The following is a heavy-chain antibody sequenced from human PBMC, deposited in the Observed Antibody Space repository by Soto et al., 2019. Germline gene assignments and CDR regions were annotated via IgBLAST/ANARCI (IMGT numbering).Heavy chain of an antibody. D-gene: IGHD6-13*01. Sequence: SSVKVSCKASGGTFSSYAISWVRQAPGQGLEWMGGIIPIFGTANYAQKFQGRVTITADESTSTAYMELSSLRSEDTAVYYCARPRDSSSWYSWFDHWGQGTLVTVSS. CDR3: ARPRDSSSWYSWFDH. V-gene: IGHV1-69*13. CDR1: GGTFSSYA. J-gene: IGHJ5*02. CDR2: IIPIFGTA.